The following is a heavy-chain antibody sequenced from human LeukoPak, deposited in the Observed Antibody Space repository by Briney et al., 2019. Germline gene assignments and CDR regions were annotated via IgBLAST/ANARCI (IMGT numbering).Heavy chain of an antibody. V-gene: IGHV6-1*01. CDR2: TYYRSKWYN. CDR1: GDSVSSNSAA. Sequence: SQTLSLTCAISGDSVSSNSAAWTWIRQSPSRGLEWLGRTYYRSKWYNEYAVSVKSRIIINPDTSKNQFPLQLNSVTPEDTAVYYCARTRGYFDYWGQGTLVTVSS. D-gene: IGHD2-2*01. CDR3: ARTRGYFDY. J-gene: IGHJ4*02.